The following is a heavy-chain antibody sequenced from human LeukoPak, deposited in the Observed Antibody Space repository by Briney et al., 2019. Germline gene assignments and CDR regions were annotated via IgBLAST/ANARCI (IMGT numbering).Heavy chain of an antibody. CDR2: MNPNSGNT. CDR1: GYTFTSYD. J-gene: IGHJ4*02. CDR3: AFRGLLLHRYFDY. D-gene: IGHD3-22*01. Sequence: ASVRVSCKASGYTFTSYDINWVRQATGQGLEWMGWMNPNSGNTGYAQKFQGRVTMTRNTSISTAYMELSSLRSEDTAVYYCAFRGLLLHRYFDYWGQGTLVTVSS. V-gene: IGHV1-8*02.